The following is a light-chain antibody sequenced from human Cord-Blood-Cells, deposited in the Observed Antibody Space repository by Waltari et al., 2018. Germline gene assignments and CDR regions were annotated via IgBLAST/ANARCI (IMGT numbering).Light chain of an antibody. J-gene: IGLJ3*02. V-gene: IGLV3-21*03. CDR1: NIGSKS. CDR2: DDS. CDR3: QMWDRSSDHGV. Sequence: SYVLTQPPSVSVAPGKTARITCGGNNIGSKSVHWHQQKPGQAPGLVVYDDSDRPSGIPERFSGSNSGTTATLTISRVEAGDEADYYCQMWDRSSDHGVFGGGTKLTVL.